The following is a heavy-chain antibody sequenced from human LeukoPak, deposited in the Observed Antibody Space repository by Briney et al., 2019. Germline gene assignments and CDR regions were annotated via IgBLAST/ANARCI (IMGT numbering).Heavy chain of an antibody. D-gene: IGHD2-8*01. CDR1: GFTFSNYA. J-gene: IGHJ4*02. V-gene: IGHV3-23*01. CDR2: ISDNGGRT. Sequence: GGSLRLSCAASGFTFSNYAMTWVRQAPGKGLEWVSGISDNGGRTYYGDSVKGRFTISRDNSKNTLYLQMNGQRAEDTAVYYCAKDLGTRMLLFPSDYWGQGTLVTVSS. CDR3: AKDLGTRMLLFPSDY.